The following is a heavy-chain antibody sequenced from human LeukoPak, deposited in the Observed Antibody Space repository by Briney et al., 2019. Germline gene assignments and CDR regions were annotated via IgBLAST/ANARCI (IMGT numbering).Heavy chain of an antibody. CDR3: ARGVSTYYYGMDV. CDR1: GGSISSGSYY. CDR2: FYYSGNN. Sequence: PSETLSLTCTVSGGSISSGSYYWSWIRPRPGKGLEGIGYFYYSGNNNYNPSVKSRVTISVDTSKNQFPLKVSSVTAADTAVYYCARGVSTYYYGMDVWRQGTTVTVSS. D-gene: IGHD3-10*01. J-gene: IGHJ6*02. V-gene: IGHV4-61*01.